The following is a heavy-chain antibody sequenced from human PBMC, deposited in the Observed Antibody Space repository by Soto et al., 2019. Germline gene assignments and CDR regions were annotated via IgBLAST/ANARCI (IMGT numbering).Heavy chain of an antibody. J-gene: IGHJ4*02. CDR3: AGDPYYYGSAF. CDR2: ISGGGSTT. Sequence: QVQLVESGGGLVEPGGSLRLSSAASGFRFSDHYMTWIRQAPGKGLEWVSKISGGGSTTHYADSVKGRFTVSRDNRKNSVYLQMNSLRAEDTAVYYCAGDPYYYGSAFWGQGTLVTVSS. D-gene: IGHD3-10*01. V-gene: IGHV3-11*01. CDR1: GFRFSDHY.